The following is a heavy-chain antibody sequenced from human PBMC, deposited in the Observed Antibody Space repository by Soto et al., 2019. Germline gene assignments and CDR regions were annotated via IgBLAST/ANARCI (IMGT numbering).Heavy chain of an antibody. CDR2: IYPSGMP. J-gene: IGHJ4*02. Sequence: PSETLSLTCTVSGGSISNAAYSWSWIRQPPGKGLEWIGYIYPSGMPFYNPSLRSRVTISIDRSNDQFSLNFKSVTAADTAVYYCARERGGYGLFDSWGQGTMVTVSS. V-gene: IGHV4-30-2*01. D-gene: IGHD5-18*01. CDR1: GGSISNAAYS. CDR3: ARERGGYGLFDS.